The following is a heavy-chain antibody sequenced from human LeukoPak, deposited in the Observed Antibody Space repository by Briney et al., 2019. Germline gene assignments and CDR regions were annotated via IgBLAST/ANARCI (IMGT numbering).Heavy chain of an antibody. Sequence: SETLSLTCAVYGGSFSGYYWSWIRQPPGKGQEWIGEINHSGRTNYNPSLKSRVTISVDTSKNQFSLRLSSVTAADTAVYFCARGGYYDTSGYSAAEYFQHWGQGTLVTVSS. CDR1: GGSFSGYY. D-gene: IGHD3-22*01. CDR3: ARGGYYDTSGYSAAEYFQH. J-gene: IGHJ1*01. CDR2: INHSGRT. V-gene: IGHV4-34*01.